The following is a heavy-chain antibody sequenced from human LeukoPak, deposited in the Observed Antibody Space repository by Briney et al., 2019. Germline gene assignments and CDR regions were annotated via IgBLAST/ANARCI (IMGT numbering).Heavy chain of an antibody. J-gene: IGHJ4*02. CDR1: GGSFSGYY. V-gene: IGHV4-34*01. CDR2: INHSGST. D-gene: IGHD3-16*02. Sequence: SETLSLTCAVYGGSFSGYYWSWTRQPPGKGLEWIGEINHSGSTNYNPSLKSRVTISVDTSKNQFSLKLSSVTAADTAVYYCARSPRGGLGELSTGYFDYWGQGTLVTVSS. CDR3: ARSPRGGLGELSTGYFDY.